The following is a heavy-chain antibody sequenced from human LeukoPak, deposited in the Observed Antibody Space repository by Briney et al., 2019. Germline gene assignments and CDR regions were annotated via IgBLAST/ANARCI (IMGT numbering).Heavy chain of an antibody. J-gene: IGHJ4*02. V-gene: IGHV4-59*08. CDR3: ARGTKTGYTGYDWNY. CDR2: IYYSGST. Sequence: SATLSLTCTVSGGSISSYYWSWIRQPPGKGLEWIGYIYYSGSTNYNPSLKSRVTISVDTSKNQFSLKLSSVTAADTAVYYCARGTKTGYTGYDWNYWGQGSLVTVSS. D-gene: IGHD5-12*01. CDR1: GGSISSYY.